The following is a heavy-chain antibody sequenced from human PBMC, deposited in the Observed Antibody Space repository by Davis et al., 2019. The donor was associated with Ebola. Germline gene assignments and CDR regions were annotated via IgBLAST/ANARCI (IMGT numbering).Heavy chain of an antibody. CDR2: IKQDGSEK. D-gene: IGHD5-18*01. J-gene: IGHJ6*02. CDR1: GFTFSSYW. Sequence: PGGSLRLSCAASGFTFSSYWMSWVRQAPGKGLEWVANIKQDGSEKYYVDSVKGRFTISRDNAKNSLYLQMNSLRAEDPAVYYCASSGLYSYGYYDYGMDVWGQGTTVTVSS. CDR3: ASSGLYSYGYYDYGMDV. V-gene: IGHV3-7*03.